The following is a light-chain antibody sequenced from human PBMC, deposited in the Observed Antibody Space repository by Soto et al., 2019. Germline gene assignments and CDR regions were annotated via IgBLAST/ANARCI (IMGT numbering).Light chain of an antibody. CDR2: EVT. CDR3: SSYTSSSPYV. Sequence: QSVLTQPASVSGSPGQSITISCTGTSXDVGGYNYVSWYQQHPGKAPKLMIYEVTNRPSGVSNRFSGSKSGNTASLTISGLQAEDEADYYCSSYTSSSPYVFGTGTTVTVL. V-gene: IGLV2-14*01. J-gene: IGLJ1*01. CDR1: SXDVGGYNY.